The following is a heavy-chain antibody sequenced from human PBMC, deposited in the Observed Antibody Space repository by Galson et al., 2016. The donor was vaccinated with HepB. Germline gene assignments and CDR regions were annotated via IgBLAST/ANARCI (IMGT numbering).Heavy chain of an antibody. D-gene: IGHD6-19*01. CDR1: GITFRSYT. V-gene: IGHV3-21*01. CDR3: ASRHSGWYYFDY. CDR2: ISGGSSYI. Sequence: SLRLSCAVSGITFRSYTMNWVRQAPGTGLEWVSSISGGSSYIDYADPVKGRFTISRDNAKNSLYLQMNSLRAEDTAVYYCASRHSGWYYFDYWGQGTLVTVSS. J-gene: IGHJ4*02.